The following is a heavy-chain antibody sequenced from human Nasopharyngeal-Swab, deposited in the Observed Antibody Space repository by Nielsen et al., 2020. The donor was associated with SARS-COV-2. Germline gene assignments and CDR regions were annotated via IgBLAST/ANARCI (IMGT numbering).Heavy chain of an antibody. CDR2: IYYSGNT. J-gene: IGHJ4*02. D-gene: IGHD6-19*01. CDR3: ARHLGYSSGWYGFSFDY. Sequence: SETLSLTCTVSGGSISSYYWSWIRQPPGKGLEWIGYIYYSGNTNYSPSLKSRVTISLDTSTNQFSLRLSSVTAADTAVYYCARHLGYSSGWYGFSFDYWGQGTLVTVSS. V-gene: IGHV4-59*08. CDR1: GGSISSYY.